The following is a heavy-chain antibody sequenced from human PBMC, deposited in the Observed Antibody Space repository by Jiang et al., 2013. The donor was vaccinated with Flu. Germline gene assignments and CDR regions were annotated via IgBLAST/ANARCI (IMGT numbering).Heavy chain of an antibody. V-gene: IGHV1-8*01. Sequence: QLVESGAEVKKPGASVKVSCKASGYTFTSYDINWVRQATGQGLEWMGWMNPNSGNTGYAQKFQGRVTMTRNTSISTAYMELSSLRSEDTAVYYCARGLVSSSWCYYYYYGMDVWGQGTTVTVSS. J-gene: IGHJ6*02. CDR1: GYTFTSYD. CDR2: MNPNSGNT. CDR3: ARGLVSSSWCYYYYYGMDV. D-gene: IGHD6-13*01.